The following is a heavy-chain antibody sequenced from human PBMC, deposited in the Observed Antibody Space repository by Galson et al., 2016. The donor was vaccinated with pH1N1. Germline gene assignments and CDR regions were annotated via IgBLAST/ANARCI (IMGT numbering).Heavy chain of an antibody. Sequence: SLRLSCAGSGFMFSGSSMNWVRQAPGKGLEWVSSINRNGDRIFYGDSVKGRFTTSRDNTKNSVYLQMDSLRADDTGVYYCAREGITVFGVSVWGRGTTVIV. CDR1: GFMFSGSS. J-gene: IGHJ6*02. D-gene: IGHD3-3*01. CDR2: INRNGDRI. V-gene: IGHV3-21*06. CDR3: AREGITVFGVSV.